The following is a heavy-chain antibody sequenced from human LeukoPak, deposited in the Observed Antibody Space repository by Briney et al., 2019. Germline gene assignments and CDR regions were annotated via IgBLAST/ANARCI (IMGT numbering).Heavy chain of an antibody. D-gene: IGHD2-2*01. Sequence: SETLSLTCTVSGGSIGSYYWSWTRQPPGKGLEWIGYIYYSGSTNYNPSLKSRVTISVDTSKNQFSLKLSSVTAADTAVYYCARFSRYCSSTSCSYYFDYWGQGTLVTVSS. CDR3: ARFSRYCSSTSCSYYFDY. CDR2: IYYSGST. CDR1: GGSIGSYY. J-gene: IGHJ4*02. V-gene: IGHV4-59*01.